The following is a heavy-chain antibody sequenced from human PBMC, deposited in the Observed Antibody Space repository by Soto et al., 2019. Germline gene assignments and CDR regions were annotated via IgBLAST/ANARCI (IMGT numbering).Heavy chain of an antibody. CDR2: IIPILGIA. Sequence: GASVKVSCKASGGTFSSYTISWVRQAPGQGLEWMGRIIPILGIANYAQKFQGRVTITADKSTSTAYMELSSLRSEDTAVYYCARALAAAGQYYYYYMDVWGKGTTITVSS. J-gene: IGHJ6*03. V-gene: IGHV1-69*02. CDR3: ARALAAAGQYYYYYMDV. D-gene: IGHD6-13*01. CDR1: GGTFSSYT.